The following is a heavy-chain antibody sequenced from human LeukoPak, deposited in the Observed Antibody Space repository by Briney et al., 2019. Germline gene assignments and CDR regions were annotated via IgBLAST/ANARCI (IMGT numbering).Heavy chain of an antibody. V-gene: IGHV1-2*02. CDR1: GYTFTGYY. CDR2: INPNSGGT. D-gene: IGHD3-10*01. Sequence: GASVKVSCKASGYTFTGYYMHWVRQAPVQGLEWMGWINPNSGGTNYAQKFQGRVTMTRDTSISTAYMELSRLRSDDTAVYYCARDSPVLLWFGESYNYMDVWGKGATVTVSS. J-gene: IGHJ6*03. CDR3: ARDSPVLLWFGESYNYMDV.